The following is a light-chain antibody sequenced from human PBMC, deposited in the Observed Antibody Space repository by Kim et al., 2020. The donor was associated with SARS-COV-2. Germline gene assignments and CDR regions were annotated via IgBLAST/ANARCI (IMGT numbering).Light chain of an antibody. J-gene: IGKJ5*01. CDR3: QQYNNWPPIT. CDR2: GAS. Sequence: SPGERATLSCRASQSVSSNLPWYQQKPGQAPRLLIYGASTRATGIPARFSGSGSGTEFTLTISSLQSEDFAVYYCQQYNNWPPITFGQGTRLEIK. V-gene: IGKV3-15*01. CDR1: QSVSSN.